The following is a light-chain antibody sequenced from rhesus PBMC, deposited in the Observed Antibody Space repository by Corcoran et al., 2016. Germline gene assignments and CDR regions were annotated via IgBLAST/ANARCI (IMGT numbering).Light chain of an antibody. Sequence: ETVVTQSPATLSLSPGERVTLSCRASQSVGRNLAWYQQRPGQPPKFLNYDASTRATGIPDRFSGSGSGTEFPLTISSLEPEDVGVYYCQQYNSWNSFGQGTKVEIK. V-gene: IGKV3-42*02. J-gene: IGKJ2*01. CDR1: QSVGRN. CDR2: DAS. CDR3: QQYNSWNS.